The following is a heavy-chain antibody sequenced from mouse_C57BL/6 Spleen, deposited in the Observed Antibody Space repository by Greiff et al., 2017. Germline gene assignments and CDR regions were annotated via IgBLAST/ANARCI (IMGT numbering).Heavy chain of an antibody. CDR2: INPSTGGT. J-gene: IGHJ4*01. CDR3: ARRGLRGNAMDY. Sequence: EVQLQQSGPELVKPGASVKISCKASGYSFTGYYMNWVKQSPEKSLEWIGEINPSTGGTTYNQKFKAKATLTVDKSSSTAYMQLKSLTSEDSAVYYCARRGLRGNAMDYWGQGTSVTVSS. CDR1: GYSFTGYY. D-gene: IGHD2-4*01. V-gene: IGHV1-42*01.